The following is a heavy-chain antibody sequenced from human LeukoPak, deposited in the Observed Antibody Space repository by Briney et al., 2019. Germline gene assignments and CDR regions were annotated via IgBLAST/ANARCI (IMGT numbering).Heavy chain of an antibody. J-gene: IGHJ4*02. V-gene: IGHV3-30*02. CDR3: AKDQNEVLLWFGEIDY. Sequence: GGSLRLSCSASGFTFSSYGMHWVRQAPGKGLEWVAFIRYDGSNKYYADSVKGRFTISRDNSKNTLYLQMNSLRAEDTAVYYCAKDQNEVLLWFGEIDYWGQGTLVTVSS. D-gene: IGHD3-10*01. CDR2: IRYDGSNK. CDR1: GFTFSSYG.